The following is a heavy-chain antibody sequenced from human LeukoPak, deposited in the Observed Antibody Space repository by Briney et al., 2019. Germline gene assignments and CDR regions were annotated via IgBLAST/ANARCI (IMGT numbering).Heavy chain of an antibody. CDR1: GYTFTGYY. V-gene: IGHV1-2*02. J-gene: IGHJ4*02. CDR2: INPNSGGA. Sequence: ASVKVSCKASGYTFTGYYIHWVRQAPGQGLEWMGWINPNSGGANYAQKFQGSITMTRDTSTSTAYMELSRLRSDDTAVYYCARGTTIFGVAPRDYWGQGTLVTVSS. D-gene: IGHD3-3*01. CDR3: ARGTTIFGVAPRDY.